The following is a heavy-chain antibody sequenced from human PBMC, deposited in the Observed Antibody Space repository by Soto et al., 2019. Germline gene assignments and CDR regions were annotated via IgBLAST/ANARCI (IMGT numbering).Heavy chain of an antibody. CDR3: ARDQDCSGGSCYFGSSPEYYFDY. CDR1: GFTFSSYG. V-gene: IGHV3-33*01. Sequence: QVQLVESGGGVVQPGRSLRLSCAASGFTFSSYGMHWVRQAPGKGLEWVAVIWYDGSNKYYADSVKGRFTISRDNSKNTLYLQMNSLRAEDTAVYYCARDQDCSGGSCYFGSSPEYYFDYWGQGTLVTVSS. J-gene: IGHJ4*02. D-gene: IGHD2-15*01. CDR2: IWYDGSNK.